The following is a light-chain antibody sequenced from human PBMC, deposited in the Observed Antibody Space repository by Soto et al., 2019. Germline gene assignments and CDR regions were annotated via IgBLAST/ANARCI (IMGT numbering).Light chain of an antibody. CDR1: QTVANNF. Sequence: EIVLTHSPDTVSLSPWERATLSCRASQTVANNFLAWYQQRPGQAPRLVIYDASSRATGIPDRFSASGSGTDFTLTISRLEPEDFALYYCQQYSNSPLTFGQGTKVEIK. V-gene: IGKV3-20*01. J-gene: IGKJ1*01. CDR3: QQYSNSPLT. CDR2: DAS.